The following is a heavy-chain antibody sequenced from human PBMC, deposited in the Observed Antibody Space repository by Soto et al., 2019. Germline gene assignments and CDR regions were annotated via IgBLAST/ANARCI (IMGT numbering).Heavy chain of an antibody. Sequence: GASVKVSCKGSGYTFISYDISWVRQAPGQGLEWMGWISAYNGSTNYAQKLQGRVTMTTDTSTSTAYMELRGLRSDDTAVYYCARELRGGIGSYYDYWGQGTLVTVSS. J-gene: IGHJ4*02. CDR2: ISAYNGST. CDR1: GYTFISYD. D-gene: IGHD1-26*01. CDR3: ARELRGGIGSYYDY. V-gene: IGHV1-18*01.